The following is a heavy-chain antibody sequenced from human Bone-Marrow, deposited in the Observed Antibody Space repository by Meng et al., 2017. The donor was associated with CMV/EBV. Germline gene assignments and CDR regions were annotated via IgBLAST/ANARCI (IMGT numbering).Heavy chain of an antibody. CDR3: AKDRIKRMTTGFNY. CDR1: GFTFSSYW. J-gene: IGHJ4*01. Sequence: GESLKISCAASGFTFSSYWMHWVRQAPGKGLEWVAFIRYDGSNKCYVDSVKGRFTISRDNSKNTLYLQMNSLRAEDTAVYYCAKDRIKRMTTGFNYWGHGTLVTVSS. CDR2: IRYDGSNK. D-gene: IGHD4-11*01. V-gene: IGHV3-30*02.